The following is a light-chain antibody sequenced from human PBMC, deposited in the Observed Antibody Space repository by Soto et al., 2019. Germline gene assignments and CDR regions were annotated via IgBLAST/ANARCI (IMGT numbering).Light chain of an antibody. V-gene: IGKV3-11*01. CDR3: HQRQSWPRT. CDR1: QSVSSSY. CDR2: GAS. Sequence: EIVLTQSPGTLSLSPGERATLSCRATQSVSSSYLAWYQQKPGQAPRLLIQGASNRAAGVPARFSGSGSGTDFTLTISDVEPEDFAVYYCHQRQSWPRTFGQGTKVDIK. J-gene: IGKJ1*01.